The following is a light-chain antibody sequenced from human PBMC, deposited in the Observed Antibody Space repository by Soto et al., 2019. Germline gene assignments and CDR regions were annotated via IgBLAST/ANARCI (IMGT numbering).Light chain of an antibody. CDR3: QQSFSIPFT. J-gene: IGKJ5*01. CDR1: QRLSNY. Sequence: DIQMTQSPSSLSASVGDTVTITCRASQRLSNYLNWYQQKPGKAPKLLIYAASSLQSGVPSRFSGSGSETDFTLTIDSLQPEDFATYYCQQSFSIPFTVGLGTRLEIK. CDR2: AAS. V-gene: IGKV1-39*01.